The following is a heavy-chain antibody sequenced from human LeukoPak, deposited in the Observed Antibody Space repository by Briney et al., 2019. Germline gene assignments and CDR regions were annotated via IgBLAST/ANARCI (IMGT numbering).Heavy chain of an antibody. Sequence: KSSETLSPTCTVSGGSISSSSYYWGWIRQPPGKGLEWIGSIYYSGSTYYNPSLKSRVTISVDTSKNQFSLKLSSVTAADTAVYYCARQRSSWYSFWDYWGQGTLVTVSS. V-gene: IGHV4-39*01. CDR1: GGSISSSSYY. CDR2: IYYSGST. D-gene: IGHD6-13*01. J-gene: IGHJ4*02. CDR3: ARQRSSWYSFWDY.